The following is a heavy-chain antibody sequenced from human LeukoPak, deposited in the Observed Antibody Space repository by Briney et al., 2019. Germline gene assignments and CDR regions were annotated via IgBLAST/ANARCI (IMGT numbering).Heavy chain of an antibody. J-gene: IGHJ4*02. CDR2: IYYTGNT. V-gene: IGHV4-39*01. D-gene: IGHD3/OR15-3a*01. CDR1: GVSISSSNSY. Sequence: SETLSLTCTVSGVSISSSNSYWGWIRQPPGKGLEWIGSIYYTGNTYYNASLKSRVTISIDTSNNQIFLRLISVTATDTAMYYCARQTGSGLFTLPGGQGTLVTVSS. CDR3: ARQTGSGLFTLP.